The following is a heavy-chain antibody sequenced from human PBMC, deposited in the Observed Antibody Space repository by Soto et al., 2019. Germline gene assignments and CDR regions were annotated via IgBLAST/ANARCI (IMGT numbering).Heavy chain of an antibody. CDR1: GFTFREAW. Sequence: LRLSCAASGFTFREAWMSWVRQAPGKGLEWVGRIKSKSDGETTDYAAPVKGRFIISRDDSEKTLHLQMNSLKAEDSAIYYCVTAGPELYYYYYGMDVWGQGTTVTVSS. V-gene: IGHV3-15*01. J-gene: IGHJ6*02. CDR2: IKSKSDGETT. CDR3: VTAGPELYYYYYGMDV. D-gene: IGHD1-7*01.